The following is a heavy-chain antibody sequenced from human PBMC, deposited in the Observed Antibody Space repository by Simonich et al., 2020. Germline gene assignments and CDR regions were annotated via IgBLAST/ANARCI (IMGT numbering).Heavy chain of an antibody. CDR3: ARNGLVGILKAFDI. CDR1: GYTFTGYY. CDR2: INTNSGGT. J-gene: IGHJ3*02. D-gene: IGHD2-21*01. Sequence: QVQLVQSGAEVKKPGASVKVSCKASGYTFTGYYMHWVRQAPGQGLEWMGGINTNSGGTNYAQKFKGRVTMTRDTSISTAYMERSRLRSDDTAVYYCARNGLVGILKAFDIWGQGTMVTVSS. V-gene: IGHV1-2*02.